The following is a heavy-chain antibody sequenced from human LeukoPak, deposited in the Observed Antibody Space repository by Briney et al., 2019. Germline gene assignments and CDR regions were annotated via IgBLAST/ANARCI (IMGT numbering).Heavy chain of an antibody. D-gene: IGHD4-23*01. J-gene: IGHJ5*02. CDR2: ISYDGSHK. CDR1: GITFRSYG. V-gene: IGHV3-30*18. CDR3: AKGARGDTVASIVGLNWFDP. Sequence: GGSLRLSCAASGITFRSYGMHWVRQAPGKGLEWVAVISYDGSHKYYADSVKGRFSISRDNSKNTLYLQMNSLRADDTAVYYCAKGARGDTVASIVGLNWFDPWGQGTLVTVSS.